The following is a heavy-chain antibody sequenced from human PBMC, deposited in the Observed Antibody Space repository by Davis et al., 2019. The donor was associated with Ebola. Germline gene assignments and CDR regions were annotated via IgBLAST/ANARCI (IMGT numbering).Heavy chain of an antibody. Sequence: PGGSLRLSCAASGFTFSSYSMNWVRQAPGKGLVWVSRINSDGSSTRYADSVKGRFTISRDNAKNTLYLQMNSLRAEDTAVYYCARGPVIFGVVYYYYMDVWGKGTTVTVSS. V-gene: IGHV3-74*01. CDR1: GFTFSSYS. J-gene: IGHJ6*03. CDR2: INSDGSST. CDR3: ARGPVIFGVVYYYYMDV. D-gene: IGHD3-3*01.